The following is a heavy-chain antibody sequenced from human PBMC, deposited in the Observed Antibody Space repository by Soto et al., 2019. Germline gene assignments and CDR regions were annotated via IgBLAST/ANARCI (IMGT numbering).Heavy chain of an antibody. CDR2: IWYDGTKK. Sequence: QVQLVESGGGVFQSGRSLTLSFAAPGLSLRTYGMRWLGRAPGKGLEWVAFIWYDGTKKFYANSVKGRSTISKDNSNNILYLQMSGLRAEDTAVYYCARDVVTAVAGSVNWFDPWGQGTLVTVSS. D-gene: IGHD6-19*01. CDR1: GLSLRTYG. V-gene: IGHV3-33*01. CDR3: ARDVVTAVAGSVNWFDP. J-gene: IGHJ5*02.